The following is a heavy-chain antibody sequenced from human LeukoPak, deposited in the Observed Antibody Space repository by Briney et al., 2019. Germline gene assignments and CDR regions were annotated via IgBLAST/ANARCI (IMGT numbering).Heavy chain of an antibody. Sequence: GGSLRLSCAASGFTFSTYTMNWARQAPGKRLEWVSSISSSGSTIYYADSVKGRFTISRDNAKNSLYLQMNSLRAEDTAVYYCAELGITMIGGVWGKGTTVTISS. CDR3: AELGITMIGGV. CDR2: ISSSGSTI. V-gene: IGHV3-48*04. J-gene: IGHJ6*04. D-gene: IGHD3-10*02. CDR1: GFTFSTYT.